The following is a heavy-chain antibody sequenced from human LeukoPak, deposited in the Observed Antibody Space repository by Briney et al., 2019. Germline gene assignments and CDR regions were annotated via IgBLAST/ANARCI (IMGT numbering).Heavy chain of an antibody. Sequence: SVKVSCKASGGTFNSYTISWVRQAPGQGLKWMGGIIPILGIANYAQKFHGRVTITADKSTSTAYRELSSLRSEDTAVYYCATDRRGSYAFDIWGQGTMVTVSS. CDR2: IIPILGIA. V-gene: IGHV1-69*02. J-gene: IGHJ3*02. CDR1: GGTFNSYT. D-gene: IGHD3-10*01. CDR3: ATDRRGSYAFDI.